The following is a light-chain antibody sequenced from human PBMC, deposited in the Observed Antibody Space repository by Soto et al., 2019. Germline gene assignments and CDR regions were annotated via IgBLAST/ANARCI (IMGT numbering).Light chain of an antibody. V-gene: IGKV3-15*01. Sequence: EIVMTQFPATLSKSPGESATFSCRASQRISTKLAWYQQRPGQAPRLLMYGASTGATGIPARVSGSGSGTEFTLSISSLQSEYFAVYCCQQYSSWVWTFGRGTKVEIK. CDR2: GAS. J-gene: IGKJ1*01. CDR1: QRISTK. CDR3: QQYSSWVWT.